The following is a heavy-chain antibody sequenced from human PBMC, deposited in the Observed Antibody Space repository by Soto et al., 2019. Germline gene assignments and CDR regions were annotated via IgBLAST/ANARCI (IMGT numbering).Heavy chain of an antibody. CDR2: IWYDGSNK. V-gene: IGHV3-33*01. D-gene: IGHD4-17*01. CDR1: GFTFSSYG. CDR3: ARDRTYYGDYADY. Sequence: QVQLVESGGGVVQPGRSLRLSCAASGFTFSSYGMHWVRQAPGKGLEWVAVIWYDGSNKYYADSVKGRFTISRDNSKNTLYLQMNSLRAEDTAVYYCARDRTYYGDYADYWGQGTLVTVSS. J-gene: IGHJ4*02.